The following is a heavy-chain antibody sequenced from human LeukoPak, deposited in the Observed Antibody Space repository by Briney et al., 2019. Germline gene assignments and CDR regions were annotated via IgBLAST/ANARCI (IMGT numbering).Heavy chain of an antibody. J-gene: IGHJ4*02. V-gene: IGHV3-49*03. CDR2: IRSRAYGVTT. CDR3: TRTNLEYYYDSSGYWFDY. D-gene: IGHD3-22*01. CDR1: GFTLCDYA. Sequence: PGGSLTLSCTACGFTLCDYAMSGLRQARGRGREGGGYIRSRAYGVTTEYCASVIGRFNISRDDSNSIANLQMNSRRPDDVYLCYCTRTNLEYYYDSSGYWFDYWGQGTLVTVSS.